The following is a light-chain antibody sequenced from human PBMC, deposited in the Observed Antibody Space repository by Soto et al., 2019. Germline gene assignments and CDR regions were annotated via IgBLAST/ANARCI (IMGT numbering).Light chain of an antibody. CDR1: QTVSRN. V-gene: IGKV3-15*01. CDR2: DIS. J-gene: IGKJ5*01. Sequence: EIVMTHSPATLSVSPWEIATLSCRASQTVSRNLAWYQQRPGQAPRLLIYDISNRATGVPARFSGSGSETEFTLTIRSLQSEDFALYFCQQYNNWPSFGQATRLEIK. CDR3: QQYNNWPS.